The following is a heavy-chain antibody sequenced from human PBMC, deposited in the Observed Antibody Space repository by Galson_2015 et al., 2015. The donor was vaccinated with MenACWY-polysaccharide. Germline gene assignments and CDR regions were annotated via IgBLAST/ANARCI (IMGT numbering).Heavy chain of an antibody. J-gene: IGHJ4*02. Sequence: SLRLSCAASGFAFSSYAMSWVRQAPGKGLVWVSRINSDGSSTSYTDSVKGRFTISRDNAKNTLYLQMNSLRAEDTAVYYCARSGSTDYWGQGTLVTVSS. CDR2: INSDGSST. CDR1: GFAFSSYA. V-gene: IGHV3-74*01. CDR3: ARSGSTDY. D-gene: IGHD2-15*01.